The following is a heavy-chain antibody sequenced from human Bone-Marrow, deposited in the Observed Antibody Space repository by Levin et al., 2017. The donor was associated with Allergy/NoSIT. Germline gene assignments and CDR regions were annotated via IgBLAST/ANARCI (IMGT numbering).Heavy chain of an antibody. CDR2: ISVNSGDT. D-gene: IGHD1-26*01. Sequence: GESLKISCKASGYSFPIYGISWVRQAPGQGLEWMGWISVNSGDTKYAQKFQGRVTVTADTSTTTAYMELRSLRSDDTAVYYCARTREPLHYCYSMDVWGKGTTVTVSS. J-gene: IGHJ6*03. CDR3: ARTREPLHYCYSMDV. V-gene: IGHV1-18*01. CDR1: GYSFPIYG.